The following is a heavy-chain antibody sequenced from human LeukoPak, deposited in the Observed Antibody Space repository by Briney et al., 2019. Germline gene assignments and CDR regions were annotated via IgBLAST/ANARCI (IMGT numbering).Heavy chain of an antibody. CDR2: ISYDGSNK. Sequence: GGSLRLSCAASGFTFSSYGMHWVRQAPGKGLEWVALISYDGSNKYYADSVKGRFTISRDNSKNTLYLQMNSLRAEDTAVYYCAKDRTSWYYFDYWGQGTLVTVSS. V-gene: IGHV3-30*18. J-gene: IGHJ4*02. CDR1: GFTFSSYG. CDR3: AKDRTSWYYFDY.